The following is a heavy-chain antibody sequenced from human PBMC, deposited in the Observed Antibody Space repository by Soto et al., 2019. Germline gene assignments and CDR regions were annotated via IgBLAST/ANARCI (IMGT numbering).Heavy chain of an antibody. CDR1: GYTFTSYA. CDR3: ARDPSNFPYNWFDP. J-gene: IGHJ5*02. CDR2: INAGNGNT. Sequence: ASVKVSCKASGYTFTSYAMHWVRQAPGQRLEWMGWINAGNGNTKYSQKFQGRVTITRDTYASTAYMELSSLRSEDTAVYYCARDPSNFPYNWFDPWGQGTLVTVSS. D-gene: IGHD4-4*01. V-gene: IGHV1-3*01.